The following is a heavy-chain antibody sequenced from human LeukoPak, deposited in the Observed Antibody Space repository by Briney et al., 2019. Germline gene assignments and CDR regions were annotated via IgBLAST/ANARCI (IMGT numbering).Heavy chain of an antibody. CDR2: IIPIFGTA. J-gene: IGHJ4*02. Sequence: GASVKVSCKASGGTFSSYAISWVRQAPGQGLEWMGGIIPIFGTANYAQKFQGRVTITADDSTSTAYMELSSLRSADTAVYYCARDSRGYCGGDCYHNFWGQGTLVTVSS. D-gene: IGHD2-21*01. CDR1: GGTFSSYA. V-gene: IGHV1-69*13. CDR3: ARDSRGYCGGDCYHNF.